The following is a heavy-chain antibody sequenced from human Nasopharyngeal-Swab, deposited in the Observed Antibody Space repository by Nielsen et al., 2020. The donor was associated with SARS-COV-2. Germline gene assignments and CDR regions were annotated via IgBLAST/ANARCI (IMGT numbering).Heavy chain of an antibody. CDR1: GFTFSSYG. D-gene: IGHD2-15*01. J-gene: IGHJ4*02. CDR2: IYSGGSST. Sequence: GESLISCAASGFTFSSYGMSWVRQAPGKGLEWVSAIYSGGSSTYYADSVKGRFTISRDNSKNTLYLQMNSLRAEDTAVYYCAKGLSGYCSGGSCYPDYWGQGTLVTVSS. CDR3: AKGLSGYCSGGSCYPDY. V-gene: IGHV3-23*03.